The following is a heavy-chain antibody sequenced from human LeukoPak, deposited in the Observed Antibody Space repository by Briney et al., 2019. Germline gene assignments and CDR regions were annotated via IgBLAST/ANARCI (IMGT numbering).Heavy chain of an antibody. D-gene: IGHD3-22*01. CDR1: GFSFTSSA. CDR2: IVVGSGNT. V-gene: IGHV1-58*02. J-gene: IGHJ4*02. CDR3: ATKQKYYYDSSGYYLDY. Sequence: SVKVSCKASGFSFTSSAMQWVRQARGQRLEWIGWIVVGSGNTNYAQKFQERVTITRDMSTSTAYMEMSSLRSEDTAVYYCATKQKYYYDSSGYYLDYWGQGTLVTVSS.